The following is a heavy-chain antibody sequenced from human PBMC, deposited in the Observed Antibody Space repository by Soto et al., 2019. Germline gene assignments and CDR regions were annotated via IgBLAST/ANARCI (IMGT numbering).Heavy chain of an antibody. D-gene: IGHD2-2*01. CDR2: IIPISDTT. J-gene: IGHJ6*02. Sequence: QVQLVQSGAEVKKPGSSVKVSCKASGGTFSSYAISWVRQAPGQGLEWMGGIIPISDTTNYEQKFQGRVTITADESTRTAYMELSSLRSEDTAVYYCARSQGSSTSLEIYYYYYYGMDVWGQGTTVTVSS. V-gene: IGHV1-69*01. CDR1: GGTFSSYA. CDR3: ARSQGSSTSLEIYYYYYYGMDV.